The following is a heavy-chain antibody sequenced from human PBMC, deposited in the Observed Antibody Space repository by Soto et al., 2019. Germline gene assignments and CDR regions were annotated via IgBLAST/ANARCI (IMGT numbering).Heavy chain of an antibody. Sequence: QVQLVESGGGVVQPGRSLRLSCAASGFTFSSYAMHWVRQAPGKGLEWVAVISYDGSNKYYADSVKGRFTISRDNSKNALYLQMNSLRAEDTAVYYCARAGYDAFDLWGQGTMVTVSS. D-gene: IGHD2-15*01. CDR1: GFTFSSYA. CDR3: ARAGYDAFDL. CDR2: ISYDGSNK. V-gene: IGHV3-30-3*01. J-gene: IGHJ3*01.